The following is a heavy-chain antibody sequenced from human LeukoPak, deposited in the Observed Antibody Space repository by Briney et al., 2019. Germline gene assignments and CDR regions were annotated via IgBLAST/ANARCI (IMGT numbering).Heavy chain of an antibody. Sequence: GGSLRLSCAASGFTFDDYGMNWVRHAPGKGLEWVSGINWNGGSTGYADSVKGRFTISRDNAKNSLYLQMNSLRAEDTAVYYCARDACDTVTPWSYWGQGTLVTVSS. D-gene: IGHD4-17*01. V-gene: IGHV3-20*04. J-gene: IGHJ4*02. CDR3: ARDACDTVTPWSY. CDR2: INWNGGST. CDR1: GFTFDDYG.